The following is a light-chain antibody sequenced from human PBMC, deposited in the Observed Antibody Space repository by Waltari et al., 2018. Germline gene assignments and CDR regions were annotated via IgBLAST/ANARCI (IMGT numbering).Light chain of an antibody. CDR2: SAS. V-gene: IGKV1-5*03. J-gene: IGKJ1*01. Sequence: DVQMTQSPSTLSASVGDRVTITCRASQSVSVLLAWYQQKPGKAPNLLIYSASSFESGVPSRFSGSGSGTEFTLTISGLQPDDFATYYCQQYNSYSTFGQGTKVEIK. CDR3: QQYNSYST. CDR1: QSVSVL.